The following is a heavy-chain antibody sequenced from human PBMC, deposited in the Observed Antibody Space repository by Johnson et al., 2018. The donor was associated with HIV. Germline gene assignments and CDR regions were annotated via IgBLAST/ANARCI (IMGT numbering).Heavy chain of an antibody. Sequence: EVQLVESGGELVQPGGSLRLSCAASGFTFSSYAMHWVRQATGKGLEWVSAIGTAGDTSYPGSVKGRFTISRENAKNSLYLQMNSLRAEDTAVYYCARELGGSSLPFGAFDIWGQGTMVTVSS. V-gene: IGHV3-13*01. D-gene: IGHD6-13*01. CDR1: GFTFSSYA. CDR2: IGTAGDT. J-gene: IGHJ3*02. CDR3: ARELGGSSLPFGAFDI.